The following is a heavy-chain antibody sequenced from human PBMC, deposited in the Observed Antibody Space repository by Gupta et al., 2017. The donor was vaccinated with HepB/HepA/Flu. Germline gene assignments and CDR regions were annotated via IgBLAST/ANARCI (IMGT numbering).Heavy chain of an antibody. D-gene: IGHD6-6*01. Sequence: QVQLQQWGAGLLKPSETLSLTCAVYGGSLSGHYWSWIRQPPGKGLEWIGEINHSGSTNYNPSLKSRVTISVDTSKNQCSLKLSSVTAADTAVYYCARERYSSSLGYYYYYMDVWGKGTTVTVSS. V-gene: IGHV4-34*01. J-gene: IGHJ6*03. CDR2: INHSGST. CDR1: GGSLSGHY. CDR3: ARERYSSSLGYYYYYMDV.